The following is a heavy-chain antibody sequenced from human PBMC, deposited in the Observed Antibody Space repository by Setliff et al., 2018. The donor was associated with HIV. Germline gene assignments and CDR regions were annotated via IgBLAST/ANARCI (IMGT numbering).Heavy chain of an antibody. CDR1: GGSFRGYF. D-gene: IGHD3-10*01. Sequence: SETLSLTCAIYGGSFRGYFWIWIRQPPGKGLEWIGEINHRGSTNYNSSLKSRVTIGVDTSKNQLSLNLSAVTAADTAVYYCARGSVFWDRGNHYQYMDVWATGTTVTVSS. J-gene: IGHJ6*03. CDR2: INHRGST. V-gene: IGHV4-34*01. CDR3: ARGSVFWDRGNHYQYMDV.